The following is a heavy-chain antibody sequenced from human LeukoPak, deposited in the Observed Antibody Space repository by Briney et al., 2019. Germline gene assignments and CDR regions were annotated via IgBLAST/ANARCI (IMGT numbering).Heavy chain of an antibody. J-gene: IGHJ6*03. CDR1: GYTFTSYG. CDR3: ARDNSNYVPSYYYYYMDV. Sequence: ASVKVSCKASGYTFTSYGINWVRQAPGQGLEWMGWISAYNGDTNYAQKFQGRVTITADESTSTAYMELSSLRSEDTAVYYCARDNSNYVPSYYYYYMDVWGKGTTVTISS. D-gene: IGHD4-11*01. V-gene: IGHV1-18*01. CDR2: ISAYNGDT.